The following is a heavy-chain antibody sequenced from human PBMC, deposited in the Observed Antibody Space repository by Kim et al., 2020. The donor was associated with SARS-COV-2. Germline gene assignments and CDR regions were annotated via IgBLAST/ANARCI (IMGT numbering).Heavy chain of an antibody. CDR3: ARDIAAIGTRDYYYYGLDV. D-gene: IGHD6-13*01. Sequence: SVKVSCKASGGTFSSYAISWVRQAPGQGLEWMGGIIPIFGTPNHAQKFQGRVTSTADESTDTAYMELSSLRSEDTAVYYCARDIAAIGTRDYYYYGLDVWGQGTPVTVSS. V-gene: IGHV1-69*13. CDR2: IIPIFGTP. CDR1: GGTFSSYA. J-gene: IGHJ6*02.